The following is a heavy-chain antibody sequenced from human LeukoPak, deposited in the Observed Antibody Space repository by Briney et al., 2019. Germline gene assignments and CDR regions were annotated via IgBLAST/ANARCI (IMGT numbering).Heavy chain of an antibody. J-gene: IGHJ4*02. CDR1: GGTFSSYA. D-gene: IGHD1-26*01. CDR3: ARDWSGSYEQ. Sequence: ASVKVSCKASGGTFSSYAISWVRQAPGQGLEWMGRINPNSGGTTYAQKFQGRVTMTRDTSISTAYMELSRLTSDDTAVYYCARDWSGSYEQWGQGTLVTVSS. CDR2: INPNSGGT. V-gene: IGHV1-2*06.